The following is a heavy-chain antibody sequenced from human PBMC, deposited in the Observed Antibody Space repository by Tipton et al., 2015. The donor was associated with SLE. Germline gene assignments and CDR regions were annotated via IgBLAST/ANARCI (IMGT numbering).Heavy chain of an antibody. V-gene: IGHV4-39*01. CDR1: AGSITRSSYY. CDR2: IYHSGST. CDR3: ARLKGRLELPGYHYYMDV. Sequence: TLSLTCTVSAGSITRSSYYWAWIRQPPGKGLEWIGTIYHSGSTYYNPSLKSRVTISVDTSKNQFSLKLRSVTAADTAVYYCARLKGRLELPGYHYYMDVWGKGTTVTVSS. J-gene: IGHJ6*03. D-gene: IGHD1-7*01.